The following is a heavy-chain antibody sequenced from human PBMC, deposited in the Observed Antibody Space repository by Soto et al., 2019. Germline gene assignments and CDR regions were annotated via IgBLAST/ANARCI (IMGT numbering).Heavy chain of an antibody. V-gene: IGHV3-21*06. J-gene: IGHJ6*02. D-gene: IGHD6-19*01. Sequence: PGGSLRLSCGSALSFSSYRMHWVRQAPGKGLEWVSSISSNSNNINYLDSVKGRFTISRDNAKTSMYLQMNSLRAEDTGVYYCVRERKQWLTNRVYNYGLDVWGQGTTVTVSS. CDR2: ISSNSNNI. CDR1: ALSFSSYR. CDR3: VRERKQWLTNRVYNYGLDV.